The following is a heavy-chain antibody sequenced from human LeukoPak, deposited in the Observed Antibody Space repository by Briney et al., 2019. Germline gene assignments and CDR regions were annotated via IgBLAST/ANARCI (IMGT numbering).Heavy chain of an antibody. D-gene: IGHD3-22*01. CDR3: AIDRDYYDSSGYWDY. CDR1: GGTFSSYA. J-gene: IGHJ4*02. Sequence: SVKVSCKASGGTFSSYAISWVRQAPGQGLEWMGRIIPILGIANYAQKFQGRVTITADKSTSTVYMELSSLRSEDTAVYYCAIDRDYYDSSGYWDYWGQGTLVTVSS. V-gene: IGHV1-69*04. CDR2: IIPILGIA.